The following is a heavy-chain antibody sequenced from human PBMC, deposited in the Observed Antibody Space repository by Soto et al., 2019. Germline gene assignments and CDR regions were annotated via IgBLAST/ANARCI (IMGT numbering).Heavy chain of an antibody. V-gene: IGHV4-59*01. CDR2: IYYSGST. CDR3: ASFHADYEYFFDS. D-gene: IGHD3-16*01. Sequence: LSLTCTVSGGSISRYHWSWIRQPPGKGLEWIGYIYYSGSTYYNPSLRSRVAISVDTSKNQFSLKVSSVTAADTAVYYCASFHADYEYFFDSWGQGTLVTVSS. J-gene: IGHJ4*02. CDR1: GGSISRYH.